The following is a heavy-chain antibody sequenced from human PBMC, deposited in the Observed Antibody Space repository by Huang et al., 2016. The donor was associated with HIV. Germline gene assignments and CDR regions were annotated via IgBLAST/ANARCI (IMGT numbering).Heavy chain of an antibody. CDR2: IRGKGLGETT. J-gene: IGHJ4*02. CDR3: TRVVYSGTYYGFFDY. V-gene: IGHV3-49*03. CDR1: GFTFGGYA. D-gene: IGHD1-26*01. Sequence: EVQLVESGGGVVQQGRYLRLSCTGSGFTFGGYAMSWFRQGAGKGLGWVGLIRGKGLGETTEYAAYVQGIFTISRDDSKTIAYLQMNSLKTEDTAIYFCTRVVYSGTYYGFFDYWGQGTLVTVSS.